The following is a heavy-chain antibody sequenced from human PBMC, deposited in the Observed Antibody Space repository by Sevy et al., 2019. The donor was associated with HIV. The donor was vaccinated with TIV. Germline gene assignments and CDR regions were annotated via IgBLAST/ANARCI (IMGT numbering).Heavy chain of an antibody. CDR3: TRHHPGGNWFDP. D-gene: IGHD3-10*01. J-gene: IGHJ5*02. V-gene: IGHV3-73*01. Sequence: GGSLRLSCASSGFTFSGSAMHWVRQTSGKGLEWVGRIRSKANSYATAYAASVKGRFTISRDDSKNTAYLQMNSLKTEDTAVYYCTRHHPGGNWFDPWGQGTLVTVSS. CDR1: GFTFSGSA. CDR2: IRSKANSYAT.